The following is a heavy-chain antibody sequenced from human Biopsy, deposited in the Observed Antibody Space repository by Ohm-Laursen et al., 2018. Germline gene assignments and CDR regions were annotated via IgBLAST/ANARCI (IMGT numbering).Heavy chain of an antibody. V-gene: IGHV4-34*01. Sequence: SETLSLTCAVNGESSSGYFWNWIRQHPGKGLEWIGEINQSGSTKYNPSLKRRATLSADSSNSQFSLRLTSVTAADTAIYYCARGSGYFKLDVWGQGTTVTVSS. J-gene: IGHJ6*02. CDR3: ARGSGYFKLDV. D-gene: IGHD5-12*01. CDR2: INQSGST. CDR1: GESSSGYF.